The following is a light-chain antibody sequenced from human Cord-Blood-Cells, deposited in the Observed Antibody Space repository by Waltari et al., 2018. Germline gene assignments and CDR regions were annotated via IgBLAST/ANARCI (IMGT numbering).Light chain of an antibody. CDR2: EVS. J-gene: IGLJ1*01. CDR3: SSYAGSNNYV. CDR1: SSDVGGYNY. V-gene: IGLV2-8*01. Sequence: QSALTQPPSASGSPGQSVTISCTGTSSDVGGYNYVSWYQQHPGNVPKLMIYEVSKRPSGVPDRFAGSKSANTASLTVSGLQAEDEADYYCSSYAGSNNYVFGTGTKVTVL.